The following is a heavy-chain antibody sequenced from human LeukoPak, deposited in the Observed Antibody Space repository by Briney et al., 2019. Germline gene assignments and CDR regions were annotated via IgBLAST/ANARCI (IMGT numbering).Heavy chain of an antibody. D-gene: IGHD6-19*01. CDR2: IYPGDSDT. J-gene: IGHJ4*02. V-gene: IGHV5-51*01. CDR3: ARHRSFGYSSGWYIDY. Sequence: GESLKISCKGSGYSFTSYWIGWVRQMPGKGLEWMGIIYPGDSDTRYSPSFQGQVTIAADKSISTAYLQRSSLKASDTAMYYCARHRSFGYSSGWYIDYWGQGTLVTASS. CDR1: GYSFTSYW.